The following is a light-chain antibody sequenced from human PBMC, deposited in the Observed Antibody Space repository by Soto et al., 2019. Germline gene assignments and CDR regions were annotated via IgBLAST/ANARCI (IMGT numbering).Light chain of an antibody. Sequence: IQMTQSPSTLSASVGDRVTITCRASQSISSWLAWYQQKPGKAPKLLIYKASTLESGVPSRFSGSGSGTDFSLTITSLQPDDFATYYCQQYSSYWTFGQGTKVEIK. J-gene: IGKJ1*01. V-gene: IGKV1-5*03. CDR2: KAS. CDR1: QSISSW. CDR3: QQYSSYWT.